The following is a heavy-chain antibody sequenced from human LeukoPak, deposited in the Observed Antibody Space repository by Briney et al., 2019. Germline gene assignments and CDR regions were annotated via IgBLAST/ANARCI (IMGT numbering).Heavy chain of an antibody. CDR1: GYTFTSYG. J-gene: IGHJ4*02. CDR3: ASEVTMVRGVISGVDY. Sequence: ASVTVSCTASGYTFTSYGISWVRQAPGQGLEWMGWISAYNGNTNYAQKLQGRVTMTTDTSTSTAYMELRSLRSDDTAVYYCASEVTMVRGVISGVDYWGQGTLVTVSS. V-gene: IGHV1-18*01. D-gene: IGHD3-10*01. CDR2: ISAYNGNT.